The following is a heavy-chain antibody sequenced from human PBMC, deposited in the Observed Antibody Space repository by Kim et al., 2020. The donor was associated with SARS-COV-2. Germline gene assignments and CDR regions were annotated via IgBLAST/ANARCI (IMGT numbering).Heavy chain of an antibody. D-gene: IGHD6-19*01. CDR2: IYYSGST. J-gene: IGHJ4*02. V-gene: IGHV4-39*01. CDR3: ARQAGGGWYYFDY. CDR1: GGSISSSSYY. Sequence: SQTLSLTCTVSGGSISSSSYYWGWIRQPPGKGLEWIGSIYYSGSTYYNPSLKSRVTISVDTSKNQFSLKLSSVTAADTAVYYCARQAGGGWYYFDYWGQGTLVTVSS.